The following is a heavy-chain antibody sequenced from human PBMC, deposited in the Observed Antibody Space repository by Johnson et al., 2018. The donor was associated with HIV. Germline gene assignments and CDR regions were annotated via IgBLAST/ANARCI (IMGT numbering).Heavy chain of an antibody. V-gene: IGHV3-30-3*01. CDR3: ARGMIDDYGDYVEAFDV. CDR1: GFTFSSYA. D-gene: IGHD4-17*01. CDR2: ISYDGSSK. J-gene: IGHJ3*01. Sequence: QVQLVESGGGVVQPGRSLRLSCAASGFTFSSYAMHWVRQAPGKGLEWVAVISYDGSSKYYADSVKGRFTISRDNAKNSLYLQMNTLTAEDTALYYCARGMIDDYGDYVEAFDVWGQGTVVTVFS.